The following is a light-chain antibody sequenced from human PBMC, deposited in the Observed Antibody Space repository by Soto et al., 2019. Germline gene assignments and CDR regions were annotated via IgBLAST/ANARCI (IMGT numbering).Light chain of an antibody. J-gene: IGLJ2*01. V-gene: IGLV1-47*01. CDR1: SSNIGSNY. CDR2: RND. CDR3: VAWDDSLSAVV. Sequence: QSVLTQPPSASGTPGQRVTISCSGTSSNIGSNYVYWYQQLPGSAPKLLIYRNDQRPSGVPDRFSGSKSGTSASLAIGGLRSEDEDDYYCVAWDDSLSAVVFGGGTKLTVL.